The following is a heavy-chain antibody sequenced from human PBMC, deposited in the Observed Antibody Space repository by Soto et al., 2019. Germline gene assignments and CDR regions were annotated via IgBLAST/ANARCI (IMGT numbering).Heavy chain of an antibody. CDR1: GFTFSTHA. D-gene: IGHD6-19*01. CDR2: ISSGGTTT. Sequence: DVELLESGGDLVQPGGSLRLSCAASGFTFSTHAMSWVRQAPGKGLEWVSSISSGGTTTFYAASVEGRFTISRDKSKNTLYLQMNSLGADDTAVYYCAREGGSIGGWFGRKFDSWGQGTQVTVSS. J-gene: IGHJ4*02. V-gene: IGHV3-23*01. CDR3: AREGGSIGGWFGRKFDS.